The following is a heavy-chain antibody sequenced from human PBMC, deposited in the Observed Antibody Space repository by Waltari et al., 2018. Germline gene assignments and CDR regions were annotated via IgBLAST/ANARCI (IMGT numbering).Heavy chain of an antibody. CDR1: GLSLTTNGVG. CDR2: TFRTGST. V-gene: IGHV4-61*08. Sequence: KESGPTLVRPTQTLTLTCTFSGLSLTTNGVGVAWIRQSPGKGLEWIAYTFRTGSTNYNPSLKSRVTMSVDTSKNQFSLKLSSVTAADTAVYFCARVANSGYDDRGHFDFWGQGTLVTVSS. J-gene: IGHJ4*02. D-gene: IGHD5-12*01. CDR3: ARVANSGYDDRGHFDF.